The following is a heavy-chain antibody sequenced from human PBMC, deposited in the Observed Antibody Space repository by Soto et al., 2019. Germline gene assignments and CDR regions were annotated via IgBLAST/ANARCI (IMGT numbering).Heavy chain of an antibody. V-gene: IGHV1-18*04. D-gene: IGHD2-21*01. CDR2: ISAYNGNT. CDR1: GYTXTRYC. J-gene: IGHJ4*02. CDR3: ARSSLGGDDY. Sequence: SXKVSFKASGYTXTRYCISLVRQAPVQGLEWMGWISAYNGNTNYAQKLQGRVTMTTDTSTSTAYIELRSLRSDDTAGYYCARSSLGGDDYWGQGTLVPVS.